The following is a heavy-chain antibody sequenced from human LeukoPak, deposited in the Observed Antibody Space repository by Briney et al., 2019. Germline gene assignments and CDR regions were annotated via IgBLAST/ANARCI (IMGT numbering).Heavy chain of an antibody. CDR3: ASVSSVKYYFDY. CDR1: GGSISSSNW. Sequence: SETLSLTCAVSGGSISSSNWWRWVRQPPGKGLEWIGEIYHSGSTNYNPSLKSRVTISVDKSKNQFSLKLSSVTAADTTVYYCASVSSVKYYFDYWGQGTLVTVSS. V-gene: IGHV4-4*02. J-gene: IGHJ4*02. CDR2: IYHSGST. D-gene: IGHD1-26*01.